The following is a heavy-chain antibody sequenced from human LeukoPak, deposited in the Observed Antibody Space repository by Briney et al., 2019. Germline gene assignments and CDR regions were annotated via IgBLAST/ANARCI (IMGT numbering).Heavy chain of an antibody. CDR1: GYSITSSSC. V-gene: IGHV4-28*01. Sequence: SETLSLTGTVSGYSITSSSCWGWIRQPPGKGLEWIGYIFYNGGAYYNTSLNSRVTMSIDASKNQFSLKLRSATAVDTAMYYCVRNQAEASNHGAMDIWGQGTMVTVSS. D-gene: IGHD6-19*01. CDR2: IFYNGGA. J-gene: IGHJ3*02. CDR3: VRNQAEASNHGAMDI.